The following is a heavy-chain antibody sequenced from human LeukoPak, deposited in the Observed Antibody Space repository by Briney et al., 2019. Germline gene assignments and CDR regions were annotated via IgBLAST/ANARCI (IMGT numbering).Heavy chain of an antibody. CDR3: ARDGNNPLDSSGGV. Sequence: SVKVSCKASGGTFSSYAISWVRQAPGQGLEWMGGIIPIFGTANYAQKFQGRVTITADESTSTAYMELSSLRSEDTAVYYCARDGNNPLDSSGGVWGQGTTVTVSS. J-gene: IGHJ6*02. D-gene: IGHD6-19*01. CDR1: GGTFSSYA. CDR2: IIPIFGTA. V-gene: IGHV1-69*01.